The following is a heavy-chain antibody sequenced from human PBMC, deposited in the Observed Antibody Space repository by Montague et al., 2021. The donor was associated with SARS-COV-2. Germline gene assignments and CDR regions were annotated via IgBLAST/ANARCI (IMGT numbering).Heavy chain of an antibody. CDR2: INHSGST. CDR3: ARNTRGWLSRPPYKYYFDY. J-gene: IGHJ4*02. D-gene: IGHD3-22*01. V-gene: IGHV4-34*01. Sequence: SETLSLTCAVYGGSFSGYYWSWIRQPPGKGLEWIGEINHSGSTNYNPSLKSRVTISVDTSKNQFSLKLSSVTAADTAVYYCARNTRGWLSRPPYKYYFDYWGQGTLVTVSS. CDR1: GGSFSGYY.